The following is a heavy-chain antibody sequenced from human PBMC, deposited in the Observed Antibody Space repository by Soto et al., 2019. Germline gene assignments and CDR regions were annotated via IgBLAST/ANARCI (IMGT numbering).Heavy chain of an antibody. CDR3: TRERSRYDRSGYYRPDY. CDR1: GFSASATY. V-gene: IGHV3-53*02. J-gene: IGHJ4*02. Sequence: EVQLVETGGGLIQPGGSLRLSCAASGFSASATYMSWVRQAPGKGLEWVSVTYADGTTSYADSVKGRFTVSRDNSKNTRCLQLNSLRAEDTAVYYCTRERSRYDRSGYYRPDYWGQGTLVTVSS. CDR2: TYADGTT. D-gene: IGHD3-22*01.